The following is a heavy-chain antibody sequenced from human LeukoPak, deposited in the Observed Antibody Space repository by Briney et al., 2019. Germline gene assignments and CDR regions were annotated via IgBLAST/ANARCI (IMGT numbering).Heavy chain of an antibody. CDR3: ARAVHSSGWYGNYYYYMDV. CDR2: IYYSGST. V-gene: IGHV4-39*07. D-gene: IGHD6-19*01. CDR1: GGSISSYY. Sequence: SETLSLTCTVSGGSISSYYWGWIRQPPGKGLEWIGSIYYSGSTYYNPSLKSRVTISVDTSKNQFSLKLSSVTAADTAVYYCARAVHSSGWYGNYYYYMDVWGKGTTVTVSS. J-gene: IGHJ6*03.